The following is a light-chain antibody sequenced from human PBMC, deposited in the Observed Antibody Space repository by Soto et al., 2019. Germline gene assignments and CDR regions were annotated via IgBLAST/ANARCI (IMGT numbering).Light chain of an antibody. CDR2: DAS. V-gene: IGKV3-11*01. CDR1: QSVWTY. Sequence: EIVVTQSPATLSLYPGERATLSCRASQSVWTYLAWYQQKRGQAPRLLMYDASNRASGVPARFSGSGSGTDFTLTISRLEPEDFAVYYCQQYGSSGTFGQGTKVDI. CDR3: QQYGSSGT. J-gene: IGKJ1*01.